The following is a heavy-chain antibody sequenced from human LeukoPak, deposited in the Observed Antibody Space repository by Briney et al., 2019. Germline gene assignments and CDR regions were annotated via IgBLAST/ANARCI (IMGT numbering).Heavy chain of an antibody. J-gene: IGHJ5*02. CDR1: GFTFSSYA. CDR3: AKALWFGEFTRPNWFDP. D-gene: IGHD3-10*01. V-gene: IGHV3-23*01. CDR2: ISGGAGGA. Sequence: SGGSLRLSCAASGFTFSSYAMNWVRQAPGKGLEWVSSISGGAGGASYADSVKGRFTMSRDNSKNTLYLQMNSLRAEDTAVYYCAKALWFGEFTRPNWFDPWGQGTLVTVSS.